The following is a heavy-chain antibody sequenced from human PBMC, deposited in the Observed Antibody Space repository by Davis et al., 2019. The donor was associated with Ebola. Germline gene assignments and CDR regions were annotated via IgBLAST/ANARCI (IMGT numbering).Heavy chain of an antibody. D-gene: IGHD3-16*01. CDR3: ANDDYIWGKSDY. V-gene: IGHV3-21*04. CDR2: ISSSSSYI. CDR1: GFTFSSYS. J-gene: IGHJ4*02. Sequence: GGSLRLSCAASGFTFSSYSMNWVRQAPGKGLEWVSSISSSSSYIYYADSVKGRFTISRDNAKNSLYLQMNSLRAEDTAVYYCANDDYIWGKSDYWGQGTLVTVSS.